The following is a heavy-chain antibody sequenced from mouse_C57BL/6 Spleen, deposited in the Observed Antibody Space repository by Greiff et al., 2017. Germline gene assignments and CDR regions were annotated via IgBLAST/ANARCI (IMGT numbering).Heavy chain of an antibody. CDR3: ARGRYYGYDRGFAY. V-gene: IGHV1-55*01. J-gene: IGHJ3*01. CDR2: IYPGSGST. CDR1: GYTFTSYW. Sequence: VQLQQPGAELVKPGASVKMSCKASGYTFTSYWITWVKQRPGQGLEWIGDIYPGSGSTNYNGKFKSKATLTVDTSSSTAYMQLSSLTSEDSAVYYCARGRYYGYDRGFAYRGQGTLVTVSA. D-gene: IGHD2-2*01.